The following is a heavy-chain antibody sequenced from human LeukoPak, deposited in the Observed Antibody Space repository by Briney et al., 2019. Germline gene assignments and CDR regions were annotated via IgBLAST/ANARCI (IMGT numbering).Heavy chain of an antibody. J-gene: IGHJ4*02. Sequence: PGGSLRLSCAASGFTFSSYSMNRVRQAPGKGLEWVSSISSSSSYIYYADSVKGRFTISRDNAKNSLYLQMNSLRAEDTAVYYCARESQYYDILTGYDFDYWGQGTLVTVSS. CDR1: GFTFSSYS. D-gene: IGHD3-9*01. CDR2: ISSSSSYI. V-gene: IGHV3-21*01. CDR3: ARESQYYDILTGYDFDY.